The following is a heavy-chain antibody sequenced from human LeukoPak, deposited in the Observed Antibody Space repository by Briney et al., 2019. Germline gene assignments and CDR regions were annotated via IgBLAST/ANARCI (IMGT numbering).Heavy chain of an antibody. J-gene: IGHJ6*02. CDR2: INPNSGGT. Sequence: ASVKVSCKASGYTFTGYYMHWVRQAPGQGLEWMGWINPNSGGTNYAQKLQGRVTMTTDTSTSTAYMELRSLRSDDTAVYYCARPRGAFWSNHGMDVWGQGTTVTVSS. V-gene: IGHV1-2*02. D-gene: IGHD3-3*01. CDR3: ARPRGAFWSNHGMDV. CDR1: GYTFTGYY.